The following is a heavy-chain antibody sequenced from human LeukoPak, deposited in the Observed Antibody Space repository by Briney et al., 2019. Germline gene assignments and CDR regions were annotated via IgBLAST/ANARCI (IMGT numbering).Heavy chain of an antibody. Sequence: SETLSLTCTVSGGSISSSIYFWGWIRQPPGKGLEWIGSIHYSGSTYHDPSLKSRVTVSLDTSKNQFSLKLSSVTATDTAVYYCARKLYSSGRYYAPMDVWGKGTTVTISS. CDR2: IHYSGST. CDR3: ARKLYSSGRYYAPMDV. D-gene: IGHD3-10*01. CDR1: GGSISSSIYF. J-gene: IGHJ6*03. V-gene: IGHV4-39*01.